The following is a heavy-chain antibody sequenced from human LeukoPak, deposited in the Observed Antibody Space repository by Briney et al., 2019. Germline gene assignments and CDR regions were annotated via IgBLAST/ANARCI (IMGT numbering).Heavy chain of an antibody. J-gene: IGHJ3*02. CDR1: GFTVSSNY. D-gene: IGHD3-22*01. CDR2: IYSGGST. V-gene: IGHV3-66*01. CDR3: ASLKQYYDSSGSIDAFDI. Sequence: PGGPLRLSCAASGFTVSSNYMSWVRQAPGKGLEWVSVIYSGGSTYYADSVKGRFTISRDNSKNTLYLQMNSLRAEDTAVYYCASLKQYYDSSGSIDAFDIWGQGTMVTVSS.